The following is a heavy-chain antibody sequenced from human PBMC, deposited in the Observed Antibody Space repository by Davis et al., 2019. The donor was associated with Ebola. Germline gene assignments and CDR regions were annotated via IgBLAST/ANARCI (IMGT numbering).Heavy chain of an antibody. Sequence: PGGSLRLSCATSGFIFNTYGMNWVRQAPGKGLEWVAIISYDGGDKYYADSVKGRFTISRDNSKNTLYLQMDSLRIDDTALYYCAKDRTLYYYVNSAAFDYWGQGTLVTVSS. V-gene: IGHV3-30*18. CDR3: AKDRTLYYYVNSAAFDY. J-gene: IGHJ4*02. D-gene: IGHD3-22*01. CDR1: GFIFNTYG. CDR2: ISYDGGDK.